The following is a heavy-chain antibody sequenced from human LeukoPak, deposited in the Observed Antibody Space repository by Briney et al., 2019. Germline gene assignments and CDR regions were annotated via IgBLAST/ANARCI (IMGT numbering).Heavy chain of an antibody. CDR1: GFTFSSYE. J-gene: IGHJ4*02. Sequence: GGSLRLSCAASGFTFSSYEMNWVRQAPGKGLEWVSYISSSGSTIYYADSVKGRFTISRDNAKNSLYMQMNSLRAEDTAVYYCARGDYPHFDYWGQGTLVTVSS. D-gene: IGHD4-11*01. CDR3: ARGDYPHFDY. CDR2: ISSSGSTI. V-gene: IGHV3-48*03.